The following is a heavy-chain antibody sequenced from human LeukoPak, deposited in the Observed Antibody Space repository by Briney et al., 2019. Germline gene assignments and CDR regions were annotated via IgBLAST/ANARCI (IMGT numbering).Heavy chain of an antibody. CDR3: AKSTGYSTTGRDFDS. CDR1: GFTFSSYA. V-gene: IGHV3-23*01. J-gene: IGHJ4*02. CDR2: ISGGGATT. D-gene: IGHD6-13*01. Sequence: PGGSLRLSCAASGFTFSSYAMSWVRQAPGKGLEWFSDISGGGATTFYADSVKGRFTISRDNSKNTLYLQLSSLRAEDTPVYYCAKSTGYSTTGRDFDSWGRGTLVTVSS.